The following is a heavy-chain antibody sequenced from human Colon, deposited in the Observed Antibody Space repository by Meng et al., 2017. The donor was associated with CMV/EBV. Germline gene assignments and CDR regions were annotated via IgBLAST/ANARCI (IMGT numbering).Heavy chain of an antibody. CDR2: INHSGST. Sequence: GSLRLSCAVYGGSFSGYSWSWIRQPPGKGLEWIGEINHSGSTNYNPSLKSRVTISVDTSKNQFSLKLSSVTAADTAVYYCATPQQLAPYGMDVWGQGTTVTVSS. J-gene: IGHJ6*02. D-gene: IGHD6-13*01. CDR3: ATPQQLAPYGMDV. V-gene: IGHV4-34*01. CDR1: GGSFSGYS.